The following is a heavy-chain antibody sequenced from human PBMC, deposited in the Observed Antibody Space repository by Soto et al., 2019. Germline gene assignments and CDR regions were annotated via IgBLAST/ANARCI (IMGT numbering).Heavy chain of an antibody. D-gene: IGHD3-3*01. CDR2: IKHDGSEK. CDR1: GFTVSSYW. J-gene: IGHJ3*02. V-gene: IGHV3-7*03. Sequence: GGSLRLSCAASGFTVSSYWMSWVRQAPGKGLEWVANIKHDGSEKYYVDSVKGRFTISRDNAKNSLYLQMNSLRAEDTAVYYCARDNDFWSGNPGAFDIWGQGTMVTVSS. CDR3: ARDNDFWSGNPGAFDI.